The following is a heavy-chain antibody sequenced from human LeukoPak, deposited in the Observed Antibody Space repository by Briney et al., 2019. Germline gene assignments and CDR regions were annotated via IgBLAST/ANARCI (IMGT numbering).Heavy chain of an antibody. J-gene: IGHJ3*01. Sequence: ASVKVSCEASGYTFSSYYMHWVRQAPGQGLEWMGIINPNDGSTSYAQKFQGRVTMTRDTSTSTVYMELSSLRSEDTAVYYCARDLPTGHYSDTSGDAFDFWGQGTMVTVSS. V-gene: IGHV1-46*01. CDR3: ARDLPTGHYSDTSGDAFDF. CDR2: INPNDGST. CDR1: GYTFSSYY. D-gene: IGHD3-22*01.